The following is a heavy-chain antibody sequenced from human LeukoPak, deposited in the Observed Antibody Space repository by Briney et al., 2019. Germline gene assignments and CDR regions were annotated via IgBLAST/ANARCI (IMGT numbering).Heavy chain of an antibody. CDR1: GFTFDDYA. D-gene: IGHD5-18*01. Sequence: GGSLRLSCAASGFTFDDYAMHWVRQAPGKGLEWVSGISWNSGSIGYADSVKGRFTISRDNAKNSLYLQMNSLRAEDTAVYYCARGRYGTLDAFDIWGQGTMVTVSS. V-gene: IGHV3-9*01. CDR3: ARGRYGTLDAFDI. J-gene: IGHJ3*02. CDR2: ISWNSGSI.